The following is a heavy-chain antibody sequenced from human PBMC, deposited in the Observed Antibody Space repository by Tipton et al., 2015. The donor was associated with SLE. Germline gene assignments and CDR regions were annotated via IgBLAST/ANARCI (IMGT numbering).Heavy chain of an antibody. CDR3: AGIAAAGTQCVDY. V-gene: IGHV4-34*01. CDR2: INHSGST. CDR1: GGSFSGYY. J-gene: IGHJ4*02. D-gene: IGHD6-13*01. Sequence: TLSLTCAVYGGSFSGYYWSWIRQPPGKGLEWIGEINHSGSTNYNPSLKSRVTISVDTSKNQFSLKLSLVTAADTAVYYCAGIAAAGTQCVDYWGQGTLVTVSS.